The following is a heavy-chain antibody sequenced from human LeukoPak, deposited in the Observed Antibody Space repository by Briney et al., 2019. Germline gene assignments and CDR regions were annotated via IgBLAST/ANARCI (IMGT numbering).Heavy chain of an antibody. CDR2: ISSSGSTI. Sequence: GGSLRLSCAASGFTFSSYWMSWIRQAPGKGLEWVSYISSSGSTIYYADSVKGRFTISRDNAKNSLYLQMNSLRAEDTAVYYCARGRTTVTIDYWGQGTLVTVSS. J-gene: IGHJ4*02. CDR3: ARGRTTVTIDY. CDR1: GFTFSSYW. V-gene: IGHV3-11*01. D-gene: IGHD4-17*01.